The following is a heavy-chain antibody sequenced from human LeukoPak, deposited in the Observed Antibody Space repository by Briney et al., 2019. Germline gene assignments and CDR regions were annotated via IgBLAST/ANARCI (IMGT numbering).Heavy chain of an antibody. CDR2: ISSSDSTI. J-gene: IGHJ4*02. V-gene: IGHV3-48*03. CDR1: GFTFSSYE. D-gene: IGHD5-12*01. CDR3: ARGGRDGYDFDY. Sequence: GGSLRLSCAASGFTFSSYEMNWVRQAPGKGLEWVSYISSSDSTIYYADSVKGRLTISRDNAKNSLYLQMNSLRAEDTAVYYCARGGRDGYDFDYWGQETLVTVSS.